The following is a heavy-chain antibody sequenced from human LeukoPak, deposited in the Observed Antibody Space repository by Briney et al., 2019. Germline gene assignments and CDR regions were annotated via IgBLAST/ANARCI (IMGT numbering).Heavy chain of an antibody. CDR1: GFTFSSYA. CDR2: ISGSGGST. CDR3: AKDRRPMGIAAAGSYYFDY. D-gene: IGHD6-13*01. J-gene: IGHJ4*02. V-gene: IGHV3-23*01. Sequence: PGGSLRLSCAASGFTFSSYAMSWVRQAPGKGLEWVSAISGSGGSTYYADSVKGRFTISRDNSKNTLYLQMNSLRAEDTAVYYCAKDRRPMGIAAAGSYYFDYWGQGTLGTVSA.